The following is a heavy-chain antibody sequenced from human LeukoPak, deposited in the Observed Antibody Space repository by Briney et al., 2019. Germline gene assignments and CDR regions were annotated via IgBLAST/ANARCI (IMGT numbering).Heavy chain of an antibody. J-gene: IGHJ4*02. V-gene: IGHV4-59*01. Sequence: SETLSLTCIVSGGSISSNYWNWTRQPPGKGLEWLGNIYYTGSTNYNPSLKSRVTISLDTSKNHFSLKLSSVTAADAAVYYCARGLYSGYDRAAWDYWGQGTLVTVSS. CDR3: ARGLYSGYDRAAWDY. CDR1: GGSISSNY. CDR2: IYYTGST. D-gene: IGHD5-12*01.